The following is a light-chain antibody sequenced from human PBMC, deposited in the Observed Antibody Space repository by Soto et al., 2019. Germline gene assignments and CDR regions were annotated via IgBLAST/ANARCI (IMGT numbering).Light chain of an antibody. Sequence: DIQMTQSPSSLSASVGDRVTITCRASQSIVRNLNWYQQKPGKAPELLIYTASNLESGVPSRFSGSGSGTDFALTISSLQPEDSAVYYCQQSHSSPLSFGGGTKVEFK. V-gene: IGKV1-39*01. CDR2: TAS. CDR3: QQSHSSPLS. J-gene: IGKJ4*01. CDR1: QSIVRN.